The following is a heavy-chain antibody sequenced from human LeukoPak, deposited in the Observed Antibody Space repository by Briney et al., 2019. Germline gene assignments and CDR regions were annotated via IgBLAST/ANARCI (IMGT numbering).Heavy chain of an antibody. J-gene: IGHJ5*02. CDR3: ARHGTPGTNLNWFDP. V-gene: IGHV4-59*07. Sequence: SDTLSLICTVSGGSISSCYWSWIRQPPGKGLECIGYIYYSGSTNYNPSLKSRVTISVDTSKSQFSLKLSSVTAADTAVYYCARHGTPGTNLNWFDPWGQGTLVTVSS. CDR1: GGSISSCY. CDR2: IYYSGST. D-gene: IGHD1-1*01.